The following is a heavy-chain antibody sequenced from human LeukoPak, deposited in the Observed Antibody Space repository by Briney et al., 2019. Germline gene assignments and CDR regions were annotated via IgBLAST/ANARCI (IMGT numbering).Heavy chain of an antibody. V-gene: IGHV3-74*01. CDR3: ASLPPPYSSGWYNFDY. D-gene: IGHD6-19*01. Sequence: PGGSLRLSCAASGFTFSSYWMHWVRQAPGKGLVWVSRINSDGSSTTYADSVKGRFTISRDNAKNTLYLQMNSLRAEDTAVYYCASLPPPYSSGWYNFDYWGQGTLVTVSS. CDR2: INSDGSST. CDR1: GFTFSSYW. J-gene: IGHJ4*02.